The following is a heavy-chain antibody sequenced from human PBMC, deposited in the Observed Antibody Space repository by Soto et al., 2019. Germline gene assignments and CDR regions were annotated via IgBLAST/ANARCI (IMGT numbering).Heavy chain of an antibody. Sequence: LSLTCTVSGGSISSYYWSWIRQPPGKGLEWIGYIYYSGSTNYNPSLKSRVTISVDTSKNQFSLKLSSVTAADTAVYYCARSNIAAAGTTRYYYGMDVWGQGTTVTVSS. CDR1: GGSISSYY. CDR2: IYYSGST. J-gene: IGHJ6*02. V-gene: IGHV4-59*01. CDR3: ARSNIAAAGTTRYYYGMDV. D-gene: IGHD6-13*01.